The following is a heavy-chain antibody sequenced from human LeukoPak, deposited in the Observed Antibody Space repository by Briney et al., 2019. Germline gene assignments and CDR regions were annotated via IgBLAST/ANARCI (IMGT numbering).Heavy chain of an antibody. CDR3: ARRRFGDKIPGGDAFDI. Sequence: GASVKVSCKASGYTFTSYGISWVRQAPGQGLEWMGWISAYNGNTNYAQKLQGRVTMTTDTSTSTAYMELRSLRSDDTAVYYCARRRFGDKIPGGDAFDIWGQGTMVTVSS. CDR2: ISAYNGNT. CDR1: GYTFTSYG. J-gene: IGHJ3*02. V-gene: IGHV1-18*01. D-gene: IGHD3-10*01.